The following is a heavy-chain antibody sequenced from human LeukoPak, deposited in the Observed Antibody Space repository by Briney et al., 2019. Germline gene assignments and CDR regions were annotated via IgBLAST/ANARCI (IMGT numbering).Heavy chain of an antibody. V-gene: IGHV4-38-2*02. J-gene: IGHJ4*02. D-gene: IGHD3-10*01. CDR3: ARARYGSGSIRLVY. Sequence: SETLSLTCTVSGYSISSGSYWGWIRPPPGKGLEWIGSIHHSGSIYNNPSLKSRVTISVDTSKNQFSMKLSSVTAAATAVYYCARARYGSGSIRLVYWGQGTLVTVSS. CDR1: GYSISSGSY. CDR2: IHHSGSI.